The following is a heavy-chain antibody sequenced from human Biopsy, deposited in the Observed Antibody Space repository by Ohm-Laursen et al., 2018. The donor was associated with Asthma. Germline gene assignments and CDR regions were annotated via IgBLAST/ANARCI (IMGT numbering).Heavy chain of an antibody. Sequence: SLRLSCTASGFTFSSYGMHWVRQAPGKGLEWVAVISYDGSNKYYADSVKGRFTISRDNSKNTLYLQMNSMRAEDTAVYYCASQSSGPDFWSGYYYFDYWGQGTLVTVSS. D-gene: IGHD3-3*01. J-gene: IGHJ4*02. CDR2: ISYDGSNK. CDR1: GFTFSSYG. CDR3: ASQSSGPDFWSGYYYFDY. V-gene: IGHV3-30*03.